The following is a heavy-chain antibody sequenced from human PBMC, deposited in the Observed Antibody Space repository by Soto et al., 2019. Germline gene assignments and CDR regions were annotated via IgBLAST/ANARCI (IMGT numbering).Heavy chain of an antibody. Sequence: QVQLVQSGVEVKKPGASVKVSCKASGYTFTNYAISWVRQAPGRGLEWMGWVNTYNGNPNYAQIFQGRVTMTTDTSTGTAYMELRSLKSDHSAGYYCARDSQYSTNWDRVDSWGQGNLVTVSS. D-gene: IGHD6-13*01. V-gene: IGHV1-18*01. CDR1: GYTFTNYA. CDR2: VNTYNGNP. CDR3: ARDSQYSTNWDRVDS. J-gene: IGHJ4*02.